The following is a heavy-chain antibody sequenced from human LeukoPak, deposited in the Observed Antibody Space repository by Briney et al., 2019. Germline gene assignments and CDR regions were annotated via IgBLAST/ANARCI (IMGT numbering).Heavy chain of an antibody. CDR2: ISAYNGNT. D-gene: IGHD5-12*01. CDR3: ARSDYDPGGYYYYYGMDV. Sequence: ASVKVSCKASGYTFTSYGISWVRQAPGQGLEWMGWISAYNGNTNYAQKLQGRVTMTTDTSTSTAYMELRSLRSDDTAVYYCARSDYDPGGYYYYYGMDVWGQGTTVTVSS. CDR1: GYTFTSYG. J-gene: IGHJ6*02. V-gene: IGHV1-18*01.